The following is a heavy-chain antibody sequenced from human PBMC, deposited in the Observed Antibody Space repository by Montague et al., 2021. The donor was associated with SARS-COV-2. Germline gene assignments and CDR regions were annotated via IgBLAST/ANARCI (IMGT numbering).Heavy chain of an antibody. CDR2: IYYRGNT. J-gene: IGHJ4*02. CDR3: VRHVKGGASGWYQHFDS. D-gene: IGHD6-19*01. V-gene: IGHV4-39*01. Sequence: SETLSLTCTVSDASISSDNYLWVWIRHPPGKELVWLGCIYYRGNTYRNPSLKSRATMSVDTSKNQFSLKLNSVTAAEAAVYYCVRHVKGGASGWYQHFDSWGQGTLVTVSS. CDR1: DASISSDNYL.